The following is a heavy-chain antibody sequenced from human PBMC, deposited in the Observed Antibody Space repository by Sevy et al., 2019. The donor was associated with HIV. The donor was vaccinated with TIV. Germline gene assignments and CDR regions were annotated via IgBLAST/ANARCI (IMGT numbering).Heavy chain of an antibody. D-gene: IGHD3-3*01. CDR3: ARAIFGVVNAGGYYYYMDV. J-gene: IGHJ6*03. V-gene: IGHV1-69*06. Sequence: ASVKVSCKASGGTFSSYAISWVRQAPGQGLEWMGGIIPIFGTANYSQKFQGRVTITADKSTSTAYMELSSLRSEDTAVYYCARAIFGVVNAGGYYYYMDVWGKRTTVTVS. CDR1: GGTFSSYA. CDR2: IIPIFGTA.